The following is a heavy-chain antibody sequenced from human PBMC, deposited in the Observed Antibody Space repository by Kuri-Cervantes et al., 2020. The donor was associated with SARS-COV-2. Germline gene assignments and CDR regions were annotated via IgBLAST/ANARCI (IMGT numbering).Heavy chain of an antibody. CDR1: GYTFTSYG. CDR2: ISAYNGNT. J-gene: IGHJ4*02. CDR3: AREWITMVRGPFDY. Sequence: ASVNVSCKASGYTFTSYGISWVRQAPGQGLEWMGWISAYNGNTNYAQKLQGRVTMNTDTSTSTAYMELSRLRSDDTAVYYCAREWITMVRGPFDYWGQGTLVTVSS. D-gene: IGHD3-10*01. V-gene: IGHV1-18*01.